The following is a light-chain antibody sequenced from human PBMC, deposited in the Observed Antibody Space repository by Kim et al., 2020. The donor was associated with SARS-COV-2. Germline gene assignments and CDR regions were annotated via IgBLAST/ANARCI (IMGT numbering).Light chain of an antibody. Sequence: VSPGERATLSCRASQSVSSNLAWYQQKPVQAPRLLIYGASTRATGIPARFSGSGSGTEFTLTISSLQSEDFAVYYCQQYNNWPPLFGGGTKVDIK. CDR2: GAS. CDR1: QSVSSN. V-gene: IGKV3-15*01. CDR3: QQYNNWPPL. J-gene: IGKJ4*01.